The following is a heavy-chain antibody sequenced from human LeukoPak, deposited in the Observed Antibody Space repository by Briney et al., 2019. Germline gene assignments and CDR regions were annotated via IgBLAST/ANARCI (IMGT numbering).Heavy chain of an antibody. CDR2: IKQDGSEK. CDR1: GFTFSTYW. CDR3: ARVLLGYCSGGSCSYFPLDY. V-gene: IGHV3-7*03. J-gene: IGHJ4*02. Sequence: GGSLRLSCAASGFTFSTYWMHWVRQAPGKGLEWVANIKQDGSEKYYVDSVKGRFTISRDNAKNSLYLQMNSLRAEDTAVYYCARVLLGYCSGGSCSYFPLDYWGQGTLVTVSS. D-gene: IGHD2-15*01.